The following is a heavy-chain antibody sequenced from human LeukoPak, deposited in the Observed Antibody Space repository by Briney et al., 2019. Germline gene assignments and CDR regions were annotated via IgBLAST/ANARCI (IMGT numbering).Heavy chain of an antibody. V-gene: IGHV3-7*01. D-gene: IGHD3-16*02. CDR3: ARAGNYVGGTYRTDVFDY. Sequence: GGSLRLSCAASGFTFSSYWMSWVRQAPGKGLEWVANIKQDGSEKYYVDSVKGRFTISRDSAKNTLYLQMNSLRAEDTAVYYCARAGNYVGGTYRTDVFDYWGQGTLVTVSS. CDR1: GFTFSSYW. J-gene: IGHJ4*02. CDR2: IKQDGSEK.